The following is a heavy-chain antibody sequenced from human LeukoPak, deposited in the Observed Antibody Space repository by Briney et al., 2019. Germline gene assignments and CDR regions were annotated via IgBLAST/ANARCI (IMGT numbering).Heavy chain of an antibody. Sequence: SETLSLTCTVSGGSISSYYWSWIRQPPGKGLEWIGYIYYSGSNNYNPSLKSRVTISVDTSKNQFSLKLSSVTAADTAVYYCARAVAGSYFDYWGQGTLVTVSS. CDR1: GGSISSYY. CDR3: ARAVAGSYFDY. D-gene: IGHD6-19*01. J-gene: IGHJ4*02. CDR2: IYYSGSN. V-gene: IGHV4-59*01.